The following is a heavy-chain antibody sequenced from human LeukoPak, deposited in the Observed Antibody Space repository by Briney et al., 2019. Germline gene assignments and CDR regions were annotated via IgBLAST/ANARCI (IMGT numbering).Heavy chain of an antibody. V-gene: IGHV4-59*08. J-gene: IGHJ4*02. CDR2: TYDSGGT. CDR1: VGSISSDY. D-gene: IGHD3-10*01. CDR3: ASAPRGGSGSLSY. Sequence: SETLSLTCSVSVGSISSDYYTWLRQPPGEGRECIGYTYDSGGTNYNPSLKSRVTISVDTSKNQFSLKLSSVTAADTAVYYCASAPRGGSGSLSYWGQGTLVTVSS.